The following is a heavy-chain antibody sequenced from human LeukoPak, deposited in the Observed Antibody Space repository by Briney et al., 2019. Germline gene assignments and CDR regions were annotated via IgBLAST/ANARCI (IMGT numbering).Heavy chain of an antibody. CDR3: VGNQDFWSGYHAFEY. V-gene: IGHV3-21*01. CDR1: GLVFSSYT. CDR2: STPATDST. J-gene: IGHJ4*02. Sequence: GGSLRLSCAASGLVFSSYTMGWVRHAPGKGLEWVSSSTPATDSTNYADSVQGRFTISRDNAMKTAYLQMNSLRVEDTAIYFCVGNQDFWSGYHAFEYWGQGILVTVSS. D-gene: IGHD3-3*01.